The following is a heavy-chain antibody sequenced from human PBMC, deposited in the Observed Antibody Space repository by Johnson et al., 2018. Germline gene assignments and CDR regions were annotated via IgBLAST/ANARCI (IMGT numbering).Heavy chain of an antibody. CDR2: ISGTTGGRGST. V-gene: IGHV3-23*04. J-gene: IGHJ6*02. CDR1: GFTFSSYA. D-gene: IGHD6-19*01. Sequence: VQLVQSGGGLVQPGGSLRLSCVASGFTFSSYAMSWVRQGPGKRLEWVSSISGTTGGRGSTHYADSVKGRFTISRDNSKNRLYLQMNTLRVVDTATYYCAKVIASGWHERQFYGMDVWGQGTTVTVSS. CDR3: AKVIASGWHERQFYGMDV.